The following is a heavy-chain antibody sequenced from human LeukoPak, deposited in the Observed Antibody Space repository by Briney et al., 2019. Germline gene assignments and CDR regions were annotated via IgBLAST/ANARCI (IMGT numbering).Heavy chain of an antibody. D-gene: IGHD6-6*01. Sequence: PSETLSLTCADYVGSFSGCCWSWIRQPPGKGLEWMGEINHSGSTNYNPSLKSRVTISVDTSKNQFSLKLSSVTAADTAVYYRARVIAARPMYYYYGMDVWGQGTTVTVSS. CDR3: ARVIAARPMYYYYGMDV. CDR2: INHSGST. V-gene: IGHV4-34*01. CDR1: VGSFSGCC. J-gene: IGHJ6*02.